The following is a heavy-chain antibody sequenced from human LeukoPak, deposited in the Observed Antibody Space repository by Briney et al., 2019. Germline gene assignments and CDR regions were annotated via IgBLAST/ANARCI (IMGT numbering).Heavy chain of an antibody. CDR3: ARDFIGVAVDFDAFDI. V-gene: IGHV4-59*01. CDR1: GGSISSYY. CDR2: NYYSGST. J-gene: IGHJ3*02. D-gene: IGHD6-19*01. Sequence: PSETLSLTCTVSGGSISSYYWSWIRQPPGKGLEGIGYNYYSGSTNYNPSLKSRVIISVDTSKNQFSLKLSSVTAADTAVYYCARDFIGVAVDFDAFDIRGQGSMVTVSS.